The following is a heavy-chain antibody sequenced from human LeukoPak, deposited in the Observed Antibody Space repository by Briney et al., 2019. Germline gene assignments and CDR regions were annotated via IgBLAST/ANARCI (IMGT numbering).Heavy chain of an antibody. CDR3: ARGAGYNSSWYQGNRYYYYSMDV. D-gene: IGHD6-13*01. CDR2: ISAYNGNT. CDR1: GYTFTSYG. J-gene: IGHJ6*02. Sequence: GASVKVSCKASGYTFTSYGMSWVRQAPGQGLEWMGWISAYNGNTNYAQKLQGRVTMTTDTSTSTAYMELRSLRFDDTAVYYCARGAGYNSSWYQGNRYYYYSMDVWGQGTTVTVSS. V-gene: IGHV1-18*01.